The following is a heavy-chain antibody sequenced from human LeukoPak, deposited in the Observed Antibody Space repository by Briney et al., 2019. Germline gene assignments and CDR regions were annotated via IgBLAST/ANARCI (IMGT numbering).Heavy chain of an antibody. D-gene: IGHD1-26*01. Sequence: GGSLRLSCAASGFTVSSNYMSWIRQAPGKGLEWVSYISGSGSTIYYADSVKGRFTISRDNAKNSLYLQMNSLRAEDTAVYYCAKDLYSWEHYYYYMDVWGKGTTVTVSS. CDR1: GFTVSSNY. CDR2: ISGSGSTI. J-gene: IGHJ6*03. V-gene: IGHV3-11*01. CDR3: AKDLYSWEHYYYYMDV.